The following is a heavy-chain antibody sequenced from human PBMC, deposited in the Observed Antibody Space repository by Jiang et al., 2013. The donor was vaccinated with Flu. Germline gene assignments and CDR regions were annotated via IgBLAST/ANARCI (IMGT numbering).Heavy chain of an antibody. V-gene: IGHV4-34*01. J-gene: IGHJ6*02. Sequence: SGYYWSWIRQPPGKGLEWIGEINHSGSTYYNPSLKSRVTISVDTSKNQFSLKLSSVTAADTAVYYCARAYGDPKSYYYYYGMDVWGQGTTVTVSS. CDR3: ARAYGDPKSYYYYYGMDV. CDR2: INHSGST. D-gene: IGHD4-17*01. CDR1: SGYY.